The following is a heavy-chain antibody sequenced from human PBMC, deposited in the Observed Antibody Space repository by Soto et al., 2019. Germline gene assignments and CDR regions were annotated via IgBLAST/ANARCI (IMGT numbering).Heavy chain of an antibody. D-gene: IGHD6-6*01. CDR1: AFTPSCHH. V-gene: IGHV3-72*01. CDR3: ARDGGIAARHYYGMDV. CDR2: TRNKANNYST. Sequence: PGGSLRLSYTASAFTPSCHHMGWVREGPGKGLEWVGRTRNKANNYSTEFAAAVKGRFTISRDDSKNALYLQMNSLKTADTAVYYCARDGGIAARHYYGMDVWGQGTTVTVSS. J-gene: IGHJ6*02.